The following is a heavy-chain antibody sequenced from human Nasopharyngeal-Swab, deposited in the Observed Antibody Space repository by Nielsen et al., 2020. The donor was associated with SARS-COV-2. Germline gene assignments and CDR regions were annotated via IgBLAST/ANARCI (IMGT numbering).Heavy chain of an antibody. D-gene: IGHD3-16*01. Sequence: GASLKISCVASEFTISGFSMTWVRQAPGKGLEWVADINEDGSDKYYVDSVKGRFTISRDNAKNSLFLQLNGLRAEDSAVYYCAASRGTAVDYFDYWGQGTLVTVSS. V-gene: IGHV3-7*01. CDR2: INEDGSDK. J-gene: IGHJ4*02. CDR1: EFTISGFS. CDR3: AASRGTAVDYFDY.